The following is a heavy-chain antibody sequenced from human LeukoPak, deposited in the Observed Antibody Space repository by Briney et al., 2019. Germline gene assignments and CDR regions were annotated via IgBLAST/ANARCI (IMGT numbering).Heavy chain of an antibody. V-gene: IGHV1-18*01. Sequence: ASVKVSCKASGYTFTSYGISWVRQAPGQGLEWMGWISAYNGNTNYAQKVQGRVTMTRDTSISTAYMELSKLRSDDTAVYYCARVSKRIAAAGTRDAFDIWGQGTMVTVSS. CDR2: ISAYNGNT. J-gene: IGHJ3*02. CDR3: ARVSKRIAAAGTRDAFDI. CDR1: GYTFTSYG. D-gene: IGHD6-13*01.